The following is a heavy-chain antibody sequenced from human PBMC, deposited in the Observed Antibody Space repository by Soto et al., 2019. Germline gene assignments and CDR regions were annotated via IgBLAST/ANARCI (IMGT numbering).Heavy chain of an antibody. J-gene: IGHJ6*02. Sequence: SVTVSCKASGGTFSSYSISWVLQAPVQGLEWMGGIIPIFGTANYAQKFQGRVTITADESTSTAYMELSSLRSEDTAVYYCAGDIVVVVAATIYYYYGMDVWGQGTTVTVSS. CDR1: GGTFSSYS. CDR2: IIPIFGTA. CDR3: AGDIVVVVAATIYYYYGMDV. D-gene: IGHD2-15*01. V-gene: IGHV1-69*13.